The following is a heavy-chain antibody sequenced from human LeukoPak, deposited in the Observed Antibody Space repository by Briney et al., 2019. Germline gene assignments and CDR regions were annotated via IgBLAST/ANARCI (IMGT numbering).Heavy chain of an antibody. V-gene: IGHV4-39*07. CDR2: IYYSGST. J-gene: IGHJ4*02. CDR1: GGSISSSSYY. CDR3: ARDTPPYSSGWYDGYYFDY. Sequence: SETLSLTCTVSGGSISSSSYYWGWIRQPPGKGLEWIGSIYYSGSTYYNPSLKSRVTISVDTSKNQFSLKLSSVTAADTAVYYCARDTPPYSSGWYDGYYFDYWGQGTLVTVSS. D-gene: IGHD6-19*01.